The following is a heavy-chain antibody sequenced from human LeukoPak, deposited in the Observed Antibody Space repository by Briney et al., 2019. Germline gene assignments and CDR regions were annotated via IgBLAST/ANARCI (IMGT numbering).Heavy chain of an antibody. Sequence: SGGSRRLSCAASGFTFSSYAMHGVRQAPGKGLEWVAVISYDGSNKYYADSVKGRFTISRDNSKNTLYLQMNSLRAEDTAVYYCARDMDYRPIGNYYYGYWGQGTLVTVSS. CDR1: GFTFSSYA. CDR3: ARDMDYRPIGNYYYGY. D-gene: IGHD1-7*01. V-gene: IGHV3-30*04. CDR2: ISYDGSNK. J-gene: IGHJ4*02.